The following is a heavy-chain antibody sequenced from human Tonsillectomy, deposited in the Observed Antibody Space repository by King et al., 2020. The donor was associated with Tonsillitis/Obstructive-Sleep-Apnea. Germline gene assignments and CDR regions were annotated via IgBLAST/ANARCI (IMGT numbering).Heavy chain of an antibody. CDR3: AQSIAAAVGFRFDP. V-gene: IGHV2-70*01. CDR1: GFSLSTSGMC. CDR2: IDWDDDK. Sequence: TLKESGPALVKPTQTLTLTCTFSGFSLSTSGMCVSWIRQPPGKALEWLALIDWDDDKYYSTSLKTRLTISKDTSKNQVVLTMTNMDPVDTATYYWAQSIAAAVGFRFDPWGQGTLVTVSS. J-gene: IGHJ5*02. D-gene: IGHD6-13*01.